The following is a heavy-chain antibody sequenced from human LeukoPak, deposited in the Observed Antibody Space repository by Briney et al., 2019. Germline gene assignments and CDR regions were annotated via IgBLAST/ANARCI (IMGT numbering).Heavy chain of an antibody. D-gene: IGHD3-22*01. CDR3: AKAVGSSGYFSRDAFDI. V-gene: IGHV3-23*01. Sequence: GGSLRLSYAPSGFTFSSYAMSWVRQAPGKGLEWVAGISGGGSGTYYADSVRGRFTISRDNSKNTVYLQMSSLRAEDTAIYYCAKAVGSSGYFSRDAFDIWGQGTMVTVSS. J-gene: IGHJ3*02. CDR2: ISGGGSGT. CDR1: GFTFSSYA.